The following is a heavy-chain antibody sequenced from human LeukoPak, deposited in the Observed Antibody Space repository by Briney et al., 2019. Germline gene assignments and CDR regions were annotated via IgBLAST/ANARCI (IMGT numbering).Heavy chain of an antibody. CDR1: GGSTSRYY. CDR2: IYYSGST. CDR3: ARGAGAGYNLQPFDY. Sequence: PSETLSLTRTVSGGSTSRYYWSWVRQPPGQGVEWMGYIYYSGSTKYNPSLKSRVSISVDTSKNQFSLKLSSVTAADTAVYYCARGAGAGYNLQPFDYWGQGTLVTVSS. D-gene: IGHD5-24*01. V-gene: IGHV4-59*08. J-gene: IGHJ4*02.